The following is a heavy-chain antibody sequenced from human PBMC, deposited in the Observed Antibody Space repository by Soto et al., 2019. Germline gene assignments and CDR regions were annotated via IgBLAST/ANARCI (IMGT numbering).Heavy chain of an antibody. Sequence: QVQLVQSGAEVKKPGSSVKVSCKASGGTFSSYAISWVRQAPGQGLEWMGGIIPIFGTANYAQKFQGRVTITADESTSTAYMELSSLRSEDTAVYYCARDRLYYYDSSGYTHRGDFDYWGQGTLVTVSS. V-gene: IGHV1-69*01. CDR3: ARDRLYYYDSSGYTHRGDFDY. CDR2: IIPIFGTA. CDR1: GGTFSSYA. J-gene: IGHJ4*02. D-gene: IGHD3-22*01.